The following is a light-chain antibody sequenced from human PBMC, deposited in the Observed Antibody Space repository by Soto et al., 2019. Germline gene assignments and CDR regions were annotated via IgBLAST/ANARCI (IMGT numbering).Light chain of an antibody. J-gene: IGKJ4*01. Sequence: EIQMTQSPSTLSLSVGERVTITCRASQSVSTCLAWYQQKPGQAPKLLIYNASSLESGVPARFSGSGSGTESNLTISSLRLDDYAIYFYHQHNSNTGTFGEGTKVEIK. CDR3: HQHNSNTGT. CDR1: QSVSTC. V-gene: IGKV1-5*03. CDR2: NAS.